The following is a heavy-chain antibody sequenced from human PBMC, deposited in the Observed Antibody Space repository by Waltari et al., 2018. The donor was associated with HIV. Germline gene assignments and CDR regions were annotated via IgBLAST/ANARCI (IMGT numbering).Heavy chain of an antibody. J-gene: IGHJ4*02. CDR2: IYSGGST. CDR1: GFTVSSNY. CDR3: AREYYYDIREGGYFDY. Sequence: EVQLVETGGGLIQPGGSLRLSCAASGFTVSSNYMSWVRQAPGKGLEWVSVIYSGGSTYYADSVKGRFTISRDNSKNTLYLQMNSLRAEDTAVYYCAREYYYDIREGGYFDYWGQGTLVTVSS. V-gene: IGHV3-53*02. D-gene: IGHD3-22*01.